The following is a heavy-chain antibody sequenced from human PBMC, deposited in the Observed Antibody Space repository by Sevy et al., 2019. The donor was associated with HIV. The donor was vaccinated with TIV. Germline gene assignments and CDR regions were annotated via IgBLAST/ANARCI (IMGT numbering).Heavy chain of an antibody. D-gene: IGHD1-26*01. V-gene: IGHV3-9*01. CDR2: ISWSSGNI. CDR1: GFTFDDYT. CDR3: VKDRSGSYTFDY. Sequence: GGSLRLSCAASGFTFDDYTMNWVRQAPGKGLEWVSGISWSSGNIAYADSVEGRFTISRDNAKNSLYLQMNSLRVEDTALYYCVKDRSGSYTFDYWGQGTLVTVSS. J-gene: IGHJ4*02.